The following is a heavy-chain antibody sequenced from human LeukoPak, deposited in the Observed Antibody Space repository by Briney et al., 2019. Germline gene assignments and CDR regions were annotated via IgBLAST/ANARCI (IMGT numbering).Heavy chain of an antibody. D-gene: IGHD3-10*01. CDR3: AKDRVWFGELNWFDP. J-gene: IGHJ5*02. CDR1: GFTFSSYS. Sequence: GGSLRLSCAASGFTFSSYSMNWVRQAPGKGLEWVSAISGSGGSTYYADSVKGRFTISRDNSKNTLYLQMNSLRAEDTAVYYCAKDRVWFGELNWFDPWGQGTLVTVSS. CDR2: ISGSGGST. V-gene: IGHV3-23*01.